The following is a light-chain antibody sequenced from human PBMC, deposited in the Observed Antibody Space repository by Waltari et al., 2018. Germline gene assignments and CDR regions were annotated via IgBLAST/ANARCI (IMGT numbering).Light chain of an antibody. CDR1: QSLVSSDGNTY. CDR3: MQNTHRPWT. J-gene: IGKJ1*01. V-gene: IGKV2-30*01. CDR2: NVS. Sequence: DVVMTQSPLSLPVTPGQRASISCRSSQSLVSSDGNTYYSWLHQRPGPSPRLLLYNVSDPDAADPYSFSGSGSGTDFTLRIRRVEAEDVWVYYCMQNTHRPWTFGQGTKVEFK.